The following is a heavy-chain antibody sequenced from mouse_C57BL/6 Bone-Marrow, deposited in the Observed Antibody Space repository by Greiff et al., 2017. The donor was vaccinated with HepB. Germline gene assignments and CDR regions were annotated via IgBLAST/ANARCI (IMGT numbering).Heavy chain of an antibody. J-gene: IGHJ3*01. Sequence: EVQLQQSGPELVKPGASVKISCKASGYSFTGYYMNWVSQSPEKSLEWIGEINPSTGGTTYNQKFKAKATLTVDKSSSTAYMQLKSLTSEDSAVYYCAYYYGSSSWFAYWGQGTLVTVSA. CDR2: INPSTGGT. V-gene: IGHV1-42*01. CDR1: GYSFTGYY. D-gene: IGHD1-1*01. CDR3: AYYYGSSSWFAY.